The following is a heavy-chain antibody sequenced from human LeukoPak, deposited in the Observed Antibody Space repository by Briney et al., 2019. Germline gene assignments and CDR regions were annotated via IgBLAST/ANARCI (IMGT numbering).Heavy chain of an antibody. D-gene: IGHD6-25*01. Sequence: SETLSLTCTVSGGSISSGDYYWSWIRQPPGKGLEWIGNIYHSGTAYYNPSLKSRLSMSVDTSKNQFSLKLTSVTVADTAMYYCARRVSGSWFDPWGQGTLVTVSS. CDR3: ARRVSGSWFDP. CDR1: GGSISSGDYY. J-gene: IGHJ5*02. V-gene: IGHV4-39*07. CDR2: IYHSGTA.